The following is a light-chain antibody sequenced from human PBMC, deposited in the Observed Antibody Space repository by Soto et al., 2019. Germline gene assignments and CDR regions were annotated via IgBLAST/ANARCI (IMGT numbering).Light chain of an antibody. CDR3: QQYNTWPRT. CDR2: GAS. Sequence: EIVMTQSPATLSVSPGERATLSCRASQGIKDYLAWFQQKPGQAPRLLIYGASTRATAIPARVSGSGSGTEFTLSISSLQSEDFAVYYCQQYNTWPRTFGQGTKVDIK. J-gene: IGKJ1*01. CDR1: QGIKDY. V-gene: IGKV3-15*01.